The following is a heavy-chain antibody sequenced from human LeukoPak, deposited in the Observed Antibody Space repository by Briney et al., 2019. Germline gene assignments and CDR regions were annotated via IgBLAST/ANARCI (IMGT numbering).Heavy chain of an antibody. CDR2: IRFDAINK. J-gene: IGHJ4*02. Sequence: GGSLRLSCAASGFTFSNYGMHWVRQAPGKGLEWVAFIRFDAINKEYADSVKGRFTISRDNSKNTLYLQMNSLRAEDTAVYYCANLDYGGKDDYWGQGTLVTVSS. D-gene: IGHD4-23*01. V-gene: IGHV3-30*02. CDR1: GFTFSNYG. CDR3: ANLDYGGKDDY.